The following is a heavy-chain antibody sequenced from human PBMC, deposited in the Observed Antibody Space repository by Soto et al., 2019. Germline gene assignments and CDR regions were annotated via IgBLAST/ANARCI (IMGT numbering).Heavy chain of an antibody. CDR2: ISAYNGNT. Sequence: ASVKVSCKASGYTFTSYGISWVRQAPGQGLEWMGWISAYNGNTNYAQKLQGRVTMTTDTSTSTAYMELRSLRSDDTAVYYCARSNIVVVPAAHNYFDYWGQGTLVTVSS. J-gene: IGHJ4*02. V-gene: IGHV1-18*01. D-gene: IGHD2-2*01. CDR3: ARSNIVVVPAAHNYFDY. CDR1: GYTFTSYG.